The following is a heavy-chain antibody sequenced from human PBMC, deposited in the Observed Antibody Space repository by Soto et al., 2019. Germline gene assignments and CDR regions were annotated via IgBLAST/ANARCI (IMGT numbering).Heavy chain of an antibody. CDR2: IIPIFGTA. CDR3: ARGPSIAARRGGDDY. D-gene: IGHD6-6*01. J-gene: IGHJ4*02. CDR1: GGTFSSYA. Sequence: SVKVSCKASGGTFSSYAISWVRQAPGQGLEWMGGIIPIFGTANYAQKFQGRVTITADKSTSTAYMELSSLRSEDTAVYYCARGPSIAARRGGDDYWGQGTLVTVSS. V-gene: IGHV1-69*06.